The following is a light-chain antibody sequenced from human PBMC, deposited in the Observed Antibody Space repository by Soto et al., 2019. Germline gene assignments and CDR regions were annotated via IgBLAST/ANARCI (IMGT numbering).Light chain of an antibody. CDR2: DAS. CDR1: QSVSSH. V-gene: IGKV3-11*01. J-gene: IGKJ1*01. CDR3: VQRTTWPWT. Sequence: EIVLTQSPGTLSLSPGERATLSCRASQSVSSHLAWYQQKPVQAPRLLIYDASNRATGIPARFSGSGSGTDFTLTISSLEPEDFAVYHCVQRTTWPWTCGQGSKVEIK.